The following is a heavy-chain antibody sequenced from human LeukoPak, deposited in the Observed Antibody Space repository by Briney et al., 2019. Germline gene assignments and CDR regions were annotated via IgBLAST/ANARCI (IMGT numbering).Heavy chain of an antibody. V-gene: IGHV3-23*01. J-gene: IGHJ6*02. D-gene: IGHD3-9*01. CDR3: ARSLTGYYYYGMDV. Sequence: GGSLRLSCAASGFTFSAYGMSWVRQSPRKGLEWVSGVSGADGTTYYADSVKGRFTISRDNAKNSLYLQMNSLRAEDTAVYYCARSLTGYYYYGMDVWGQGTTVTVSS. CDR2: VSGADGTT. CDR1: GFTFSAYG.